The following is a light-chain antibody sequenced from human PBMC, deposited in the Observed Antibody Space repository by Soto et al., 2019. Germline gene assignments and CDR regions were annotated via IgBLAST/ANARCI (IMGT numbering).Light chain of an antibody. CDR1: TSDVGGYDY. Sequence: QSVLTQPASVSGSPGQSITISCNGTTSDVGGYDYVSWYQQHPGKGPKLLIYEVRNRPSGVSNRFSGSKSGNTASLTISGLQTDDEADYYCTSYRTTTPYVFGTGTKVTVL. CDR2: EVR. J-gene: IGLJ1*01. V-gene: IGLV2-14*01. CDR3: TSYRTTTPYV.